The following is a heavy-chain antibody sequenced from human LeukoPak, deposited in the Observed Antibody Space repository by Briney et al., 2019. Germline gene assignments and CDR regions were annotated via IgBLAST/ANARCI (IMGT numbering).Heavy chain of an antibody. V-gene: IGHV3-64*01. J-gene: IGHJ4*02. CDR1: GFTFSTYA. CDR3: ARGKFAGSVYYYSYLDF. Sequence: GGSLRLSCAASGFTFSTYAMHWVRQAPGKGLEYVSAISSNGGGTYYTNSVKGRFTISRDNSKNILYLELGSVTAEDMAVYYCARGKFAGSVYYYSYLDFWGQGTLVTVSS. D-gene: IGHD3-22*01. CDR2: ISSNGGGT.